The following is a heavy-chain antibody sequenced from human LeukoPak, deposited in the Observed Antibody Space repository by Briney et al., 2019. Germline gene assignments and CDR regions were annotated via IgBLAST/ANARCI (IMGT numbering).Heavy chain of an antibody. CDR3: ARDRGYYIDN. CDR2: ISSSSSTI. CDR1: GFAFSTYS. V-gene: IGHV3-48*02. Sequence: PGGSLRLSCAASGFAFSTYSMNWVRQAPGKGLEWVSFISSSSSTIYYADSVKGRFTISRDNAKNSLFLQMNSLRDEDTAVYYCARDRGYYIDNWGQGTLVTVSS. J-gene: IGHJ4*02. D-gene: IGHD5-12*01.